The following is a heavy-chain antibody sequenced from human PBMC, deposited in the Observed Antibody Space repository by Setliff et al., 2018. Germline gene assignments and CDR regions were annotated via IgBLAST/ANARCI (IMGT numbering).Heavy chain of an antibody. D-gene: IGHD2-15*01. CDR2: VNSDGSST. V-gene: IGHV3-74*01. CDR3: ASLDGGNLHEDAFDI. CDR1: GFTFVNYW. Sequence: GSLRLSCAASGFTFVNYWMHWVRQAPGKGLVWVSRVNSDGSSTIYADSVKGRFTISRDNSKNTLYLQMNSLRAEDTAVYYCASLDGGNLHEDAFDIWGQGTMVTVSS. J-gene: IGHJ3*02.